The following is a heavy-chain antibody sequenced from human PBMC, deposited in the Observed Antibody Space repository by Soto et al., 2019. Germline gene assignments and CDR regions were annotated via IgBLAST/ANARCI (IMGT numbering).Heavy chain of an antibody. CDR1: GFTFSSYG. CDR3: AREVPSHASSGYDLTDFDY. D-gene: IGHD5-12*01. Sequence: GGSLRLSCAASGFTFSSYGMHWVRQAPGKGLEWVAVIWYDGSNKYYADSVKGRFTISRDNSKNTLYLQMNSLRAEDTAVYYCAREVPSHASSGYDLTDFDYWGQGTLVTVSS. CDR2: IWYDGSNK. J-gene: IGHJ4*02. V-gene: IGHV3-33*01.